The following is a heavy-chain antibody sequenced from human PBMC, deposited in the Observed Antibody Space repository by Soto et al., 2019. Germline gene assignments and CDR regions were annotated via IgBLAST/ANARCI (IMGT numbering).Heavy chain of an antibody. CDR1: GFTFSSYG. CDR2: IWYDGSNK. CDR3: ARASYYDFWSGYGGFDP. J-gene: IGHJ5*02. D-gene: IGHD3-3*01. Sequence: QVQLVESGGGVVQPGRSLRLSCAASGFTFSSYGMHWVRQAPGKGLEWVAVIWYDGSNKYYADSVKGRFTISRDNSKNTLYLQMNSLRAEDTAVYYCARASYYDFWSGYGGFDPWGQGTLVTVSS. V-gene: IGHV3-33*01.